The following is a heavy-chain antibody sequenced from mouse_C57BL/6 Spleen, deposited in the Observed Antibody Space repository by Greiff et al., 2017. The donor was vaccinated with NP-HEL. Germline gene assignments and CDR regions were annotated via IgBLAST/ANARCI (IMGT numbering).Heavy chain of an antibody. J-gene: IGHJ3*01. CDR2: INSDGSST. CDR3: ARDDDGYSFAY. D-gene: IGHD2-3*01. V-gene: IGHV5-16*01. CDR1: GFTFSDYY. Sequence: EVQLVESEGGLVQPGSSMKLSCTASGFTFSDYYMAWVRQVPEQGLEWVANINSDGSSTYYLDPLKSRFIISRDNAKNILYLQMSRLKSDDTATYYCARDDDGYSFAYWGQGTLVTVSA.